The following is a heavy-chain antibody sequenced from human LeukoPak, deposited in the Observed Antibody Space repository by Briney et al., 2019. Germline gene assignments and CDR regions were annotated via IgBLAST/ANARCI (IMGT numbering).Heavy chain of an antibody. CDR3: AMGGIAVAGPEAGFDY. Sequence: GESLKISCKGSGYSFTTYWIGWVRQMPGKGLEWMGIIYPGDSDTRYSPSFQGQVTISADKSISTAYLQWSSLKASDTAMYYCAMGGIAVAGPEAGFDYWGQGTLVTVSS. D-gene: IGHD6-19*01. V-gene: IGHV5-51*01. J-gene: IGHJ4*02. CDR2: IYPGDSDT. CDR1: GYSFTTYW.